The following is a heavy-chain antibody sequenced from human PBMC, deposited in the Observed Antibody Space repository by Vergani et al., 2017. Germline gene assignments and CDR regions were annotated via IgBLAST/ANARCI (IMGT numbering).Heavy chain of an antibody. D-gene: IGHD2-15*01. CDR2: IYYSGST. CDR1: GGSISSYY. CDR3: AREGIGDDAFDI. J-gene: IGHJ3*02. V-gene: IGHV4-59*01. Sequence: QVQLQESGPGLVKPSQTLSLTCTVSGGSISSYYWSWIRQPPGKGLEWIGYIYYSGSTNYNPSLKSRVTISVDTSKNQFSLKLSSVTAADTAVYYCAREGIGDDAFDIWGQGTMVTVSS.